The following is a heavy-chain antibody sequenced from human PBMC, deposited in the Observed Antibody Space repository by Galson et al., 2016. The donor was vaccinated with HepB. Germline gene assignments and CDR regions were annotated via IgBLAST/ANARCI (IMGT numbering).Heavy chain of an antibody. D-gene: IGHD2-15*01. CDR1: GFTFSSYG. J-gene: IGHJ3*02. V-gene: IGHV3-30*18. CDR3: TKSLLVGHNNSPDAFHI. CDR2: ISYDGRHK. Sequence: SLRLSCAASGFTFSSYGMHWVRQAPGKGLEWVATISYDGRHKYYGDPVKGRFTISRDNSKNTLNLQMDSLRAEDTALYYCTKSLLVGHNNSPDAFHIWGQGTLVTVSS.